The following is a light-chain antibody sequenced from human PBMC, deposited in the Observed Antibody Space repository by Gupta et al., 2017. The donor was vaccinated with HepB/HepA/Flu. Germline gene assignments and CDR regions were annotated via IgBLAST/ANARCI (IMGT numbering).Light chain of an antibody. CDR2: AAS. Sequence: DIQMTQSPSSLSASVGDRVTITCRASHNIRSYLNWYQQKPGKSPNLLIFAASSLRSGVPSRFSGSGSGTDFTLTISSLQPEDLATYFCQQNFINPRTFGQGTKVEIK. J-gene: IGKJ1*01. CDR3: QQNFINPRT. V-gene: IGKV1-39*01. CDR1: HNIRSY.